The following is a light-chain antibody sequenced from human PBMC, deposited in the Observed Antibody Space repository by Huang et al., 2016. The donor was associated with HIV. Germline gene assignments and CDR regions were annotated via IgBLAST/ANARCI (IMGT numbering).Light chain of an antibody. Sequence: GDRVTITCRASQSISSYLIWYQQQPGKAPKLLIYSASTLQSGVPARFSGSGSGTDFTLTISSLQPEDFATYYCQQSYDTPTFGQGTKVEIK. CDR2: SAS. CDR1: QSISSY. J-gene: IGKJ1*01. V-gene: IGKV1-39*01. CDR3: QQSYDTPT.